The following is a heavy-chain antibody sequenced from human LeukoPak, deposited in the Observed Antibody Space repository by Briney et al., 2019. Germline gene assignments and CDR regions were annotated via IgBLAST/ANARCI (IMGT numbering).Heavy chain of an antibody. D-gene: IGHD1-26*01. V-gene: IGHV5-51*01. Sequence: GESLKISCKGSGYSFTTYWIAWVRQMPGKGLGWMGIIYPGDSDTRYSPSFQGQVTISADKSISTAYLQWSSLKASDTAMYYCARPSTSGIFREFDCWGQGTLVTVSS. J-gene: IGHJ4*02. CDR3: ARPSTSGIFREFDC. CDR1: GYSFTTYW. CDR2: IYPGDSDT.